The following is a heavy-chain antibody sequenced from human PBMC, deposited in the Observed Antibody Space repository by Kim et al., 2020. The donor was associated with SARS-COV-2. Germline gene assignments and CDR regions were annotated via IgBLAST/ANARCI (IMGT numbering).Heavy chain of an antibody. Sequence: SVKVSCKASGGTFSNYAFSWVRQAPGQGLEWMGGIIPLSGAGNYAQRLQGRVSFTADASTHTAYMELSNLRSEDTAVYYCARSPSLGWDLPVYFDYWGQ. CDR1: GGTFSNYA. V-gene: IGHV1-69*13. CDR2: IIPLSGAG. CDR3: ARSPSLGWDLPVYFDY. D-gene: IGHD1-26*01. J-gene: IGHJ4*02.